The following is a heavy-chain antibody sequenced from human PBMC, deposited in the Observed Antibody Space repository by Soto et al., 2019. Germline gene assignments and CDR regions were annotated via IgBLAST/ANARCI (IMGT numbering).Heavy chain of an antibody. CDR1: GFSLSTSGVG. D-gene: IGHD3-3*01. Sequence: GSGPTLVNPTQTLTLTCSFSGFSLSTSGVGVGWIRQPPGKALEWLAHIFSNDEKSYSTSLKSRLTISKDTSKSQVVLTMTNMDPVDTATYYCARTGDFWWFDPWGQGTLVTVSS. CDR2: IFSNDEK. J-gene: IGHJ5*02. CDR3: ARTGDFWWFDP. V-gene: IGHV2-26*01.